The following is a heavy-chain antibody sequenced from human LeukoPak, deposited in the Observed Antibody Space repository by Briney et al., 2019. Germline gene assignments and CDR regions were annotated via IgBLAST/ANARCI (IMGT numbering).Heavy chain of an antibody. J-gene: IGHJ4*02. V-gene: IGHV3-30*02. Sequence: GGSLRLSCAASGFTFSSYGMHWVRQAPGKGLEWVAFIRYDGSNKYYADSVKGRFTISRDNSKNTLYLQMNSLRAEDTAVYYCARDLYYDSSALTGYWGQGTLVTVSS. CDR2: IRYDGSNK. CDR3: ARDLYYDSSALTGY. D-gene: IGHD3-22*01. CDR1: GFTFSSYG.